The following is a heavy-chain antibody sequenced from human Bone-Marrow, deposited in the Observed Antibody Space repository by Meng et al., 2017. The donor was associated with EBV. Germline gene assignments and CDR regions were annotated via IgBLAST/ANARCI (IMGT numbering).Heavy chain of an antibody. CDR1: GFTFSSYW. CDR2: IKSDGSST. J-gene: IGHJ4*02. D-gene: IGHD3-10*01. Sequence: EVQVVESXXXXVXXGGGVRRSGAAAGFTFSSYWMHWVRQVPGKGLVWVSRIKSDGSSTGYADSVKGRFTISRDNAKNTLYLQMNSLRAEDTAVYYCARGDGSGSYGLAPIDYWGQGTLVTVSS. V-gene: IGHV3-74*01. CDR3: ARGDGSGSYGLAPIDY.